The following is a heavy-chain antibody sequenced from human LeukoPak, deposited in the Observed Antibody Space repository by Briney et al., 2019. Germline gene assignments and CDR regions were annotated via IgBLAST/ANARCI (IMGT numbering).Heavy chain of an antibody. V-gene: IGHV3-74*01. CDR1: GFPFSSYA. CDR3: ARAQVGAPTDL. J-gene: IGHJ5*02. D-gene: IGHD1-26*01. Sequence: GGSLRLSCAASGFPFSSYAMYWVRQAPGKGLVWVARIHGDGDNISYADSVRGRFTISRDNAKDTLHLHMNSLRPEDTAVYYCARAQVGAPTDLWGQGTLVTVSS. CDR2: IHGDGDNI.